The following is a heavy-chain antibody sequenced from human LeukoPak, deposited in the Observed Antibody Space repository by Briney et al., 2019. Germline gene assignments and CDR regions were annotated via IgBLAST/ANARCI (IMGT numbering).Heavy chain of an antibody. J-gene: IGHJ4*02. CDR1: GYTFTGYY. CDR2: INPNSGGT. D-gene: IGHD6-13*01. Sequence: GASVKVSCKASGYTFTGYYMHWVRQAPGQGLEWMGWINPNSGGTNYAQKFQGRVTMTRDTSISTAYMELSRLRSDDTAVYYCARERKTKQQLVEFGYWGQGTLVTVSS. CDR3: ARERKTKQQLVEFGY. V-gene: IGHV1-2*02.